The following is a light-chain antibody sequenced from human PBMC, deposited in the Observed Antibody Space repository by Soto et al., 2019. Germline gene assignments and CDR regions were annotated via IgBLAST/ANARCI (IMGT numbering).Light chain of an antibody. Sequence: DIQMTQSPSTLSASVGDRVTITCRASQIIYNWLAWYQQKTGKAPKLLISGASTFEGGVTSRISGSGSGTEFTPSVSTLQPNEYAPYYYHHYNSYLPWSFGQGTKVDIK. J-gene: IGKJ1*01. CDR2: GAS. V-gene: IGKV1-5*01. CDR1: QIIYNW. CDR3: HHYNSYLPWS.